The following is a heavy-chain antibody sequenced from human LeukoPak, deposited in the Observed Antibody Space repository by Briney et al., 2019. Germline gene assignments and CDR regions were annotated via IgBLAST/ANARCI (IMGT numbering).Heavy chain of an antibody. Sequence: ASVKVSCKASGYTFTSYAMNWVRQAPGQGLEWMGWINTNTGNPTYAQGFTGRFVFSLDTSVSTAYLQISSLKAEDTAVYYCASRTYDFWSGYYNGGFDYWGQGTLVTVSS. J-gene: IGHJ4*02. V-gene: IGHV7-4-1*02. CDR1: GYTFTSYA. D-gene: IGHD3-3*01. CDR2: INTNTGNP. CDR3: ASRTYDFWSGYYNGGFDY.